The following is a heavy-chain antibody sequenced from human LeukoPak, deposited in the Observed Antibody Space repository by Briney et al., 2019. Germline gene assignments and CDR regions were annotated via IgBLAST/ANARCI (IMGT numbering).Heavy chain of an antibody. D-gene: IGHD3-10*01. CDR3: ARASPFGELSKPTNYYYYYYMDV. V-gene: IGHV1-69*05. Sequence: ASVKVSCKASGGTLSSYAISWVRQAPGQGLEWMGGIIPIFGTANYAQKFQGRVTITTDESTSTAYMELSSLRSEDTAVYYCARASPFGELSKPTNYYYYYYMDVWGKGTTVTVSS. CDR1: GGTLSSYA. J-gene: IGHJ6*03. CDR2: IIPIFGTA.